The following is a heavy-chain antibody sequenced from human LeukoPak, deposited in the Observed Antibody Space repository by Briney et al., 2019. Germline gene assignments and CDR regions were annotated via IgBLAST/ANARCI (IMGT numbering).Heavy chain of an antibody. V-gene: IGHV3-30*02. J-gene: IGHJ4*02. CDR1: GFTFSSYG. CDR2: IRYDGSNK. D-gene: IGHD6-13*01. Sequence: GGSLRLSCAASGFTFSSYGMHWVRQAPGKGLEWVAFIRYDGSNKYYADSVKGRFTISRDNSKNTLYLQMNSLRAEDTAVYYCAREGGTGYSSSWYPYPNYFDYWGQGTLVTVSS. CDR3: AREGGTGYSSSWYPYPNYFDY.